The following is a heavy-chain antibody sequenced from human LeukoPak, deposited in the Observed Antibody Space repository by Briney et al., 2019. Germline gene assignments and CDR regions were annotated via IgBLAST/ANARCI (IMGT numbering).Heavy chain of an antibody. V-gene: IGHV3-30-3*01. J-gene: IGHJ6*02. D-gene: IGHD3-22*01. CDR3: ARAALTVAPAYGMDV. CDR1: GFTFSSYA. CDR2: ISYDGSNK. Sequence: GGSLRLSCAASGFTFSSYAMHWVRQAPGKGLEWVAVISYDGSNKYYADSVKGRFTISRDNSKNTLYLQMNSLRSEDTAVYYCARAALTVAPAYGMDVWGQGTTVTVSS.